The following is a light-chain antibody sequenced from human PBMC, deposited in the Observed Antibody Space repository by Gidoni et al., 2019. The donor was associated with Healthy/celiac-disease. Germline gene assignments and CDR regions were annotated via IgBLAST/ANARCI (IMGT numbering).Light chain of an antibody. Sequence: DIVMTQSPLSLPVTPGEPASISCRSSQSLLHSNGYNYLDWYLQKPGQSPQLLIYLGSNRASGVPDRFSGSGSGTDFTLKIGRVEAEDVGVYYCMQARQTPFTFGPGTKVEIK. V-gene: IGKV2-28*01. CDR3: MQARQTPFT. CDR2: LGS. CDR1: QSLLHSNGYNY. J-gene: IGKJ3*01.